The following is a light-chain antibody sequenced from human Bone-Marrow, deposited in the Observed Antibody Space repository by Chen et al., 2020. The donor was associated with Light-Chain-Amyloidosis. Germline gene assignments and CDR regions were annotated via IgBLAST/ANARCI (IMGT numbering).Light chain of an antibody. CDR2: GAS. V-gene: IGKV1-33*01. J-gene: IGKJ5*01. CDR3: QQYDNLPIT. Sequence: DIQLTQSPSSLSAYVGDRVTITCQVSQDISNYLNWYQQKPGKAPKLLSHGASYLETGVPSRFSGSGSGTYFTIAISSLQPEDIATYYCQQYDNLPITFGQGTRLEI. CDR1: QDISNY.